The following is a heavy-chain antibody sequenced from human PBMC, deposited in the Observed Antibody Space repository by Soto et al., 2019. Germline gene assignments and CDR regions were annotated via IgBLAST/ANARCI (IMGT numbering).Heavy chain of an antibody. J-gene: IGHJ6*02. Sequence: SETLSLTYTVSGGSISSYYWSWIRQPPGKGLEWIGYIYYSGSTNYNPSLKSRVTISVDTSKNQFSLKLSSVTAADTAVYYCARDREAAAHYYYYGMDVWGQGTTVT. CDR2: IYYSGST. V-gene: IGHV4-59*01. CDR3: ARDREAAAHYYYYGMDV. CDR1: GGSISSYY. D-gene: IGHD6-13*01.